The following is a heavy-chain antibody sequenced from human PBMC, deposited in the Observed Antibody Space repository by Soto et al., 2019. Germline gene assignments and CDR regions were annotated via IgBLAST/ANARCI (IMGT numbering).Heavy chain of an antibody. J-gene: IGHJ4*02. V-gene: IGHV3-15*01. CDR2: IKSKTDGETT. D-gene: IGHD2-2*01. Sequence: EVQLVESGGGLIKPGGSLRLSCAASGFTFSNAWMVWVRQAPGKGLEWIGLIKSKTDGETTAYAAPVKGRFTISRDDSKNTVYLQKDSLKAEDTGVYYCTTEEIVSAGIYFDYWGQGTLVTVSS. CDR1: GFTFSNAW. CDR3: TTEEIVSAGIYFDY.